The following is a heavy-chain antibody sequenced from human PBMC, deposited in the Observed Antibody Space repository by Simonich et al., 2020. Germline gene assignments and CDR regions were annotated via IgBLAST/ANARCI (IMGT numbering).Heavy chain of an antibody. CDR3: ARGKGWKNAFDI. V-gene: IGHV4-34*01. J-gene: IGHJ3*02. Sequence: QVQLQQWGAGLLKPSETLSLTCAVYGGSFSGYDWSWVRQPPGKGLEWIGGINHSGSTNYNPSLKSRVTISVDTSKNQFSLKLSSVTAADTAVYYCARGKGWKNAFDIWGQGTMVTVSS. CDR1: GGSFSGYD. CDR2: INHSGST. D-gene: IGHD1-1*01.